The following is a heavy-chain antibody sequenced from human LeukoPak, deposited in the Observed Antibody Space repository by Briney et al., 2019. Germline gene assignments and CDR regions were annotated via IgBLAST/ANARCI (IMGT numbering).Heavy chain of an antibody. CDR3: TRDSGTYNWFDP. J-gene: IGHJ5*02. Sequence: PGGSLRLSCVASGFTFSDSATHWVRQSSGKGLEWIGHMDKETNLYATALAASVKGRFTVSRDDSKNTAYLHMNSLKTEDTALYYCTRDSGTYNWFDPWGRGTLVTVSS. D-gene: IGHD1-26*01. V-gene: IGHV3-73*01. CDR1: GFTFSDSA. CDR2: MDKETNLYAT.